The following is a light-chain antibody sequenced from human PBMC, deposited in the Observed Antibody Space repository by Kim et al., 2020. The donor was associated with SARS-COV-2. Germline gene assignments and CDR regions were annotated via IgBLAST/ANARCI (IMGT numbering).Light chain of an antibody. CDR2: GAS. V-gene: IGKV3-15*01. Sequence: EIVMTQSPATLSVSLGGGATLSCRASQSIGINLAWYQQQPGQAPRLLIYGASARATGIPARFSGGGSGTEFTLSISSLQSEDFAVYYCQQYNNWPRTFGQGAKVEIK. CDR1: QSIGIN. CDR3: QQYNNWPRT. J-gene: IGKJ1*01.